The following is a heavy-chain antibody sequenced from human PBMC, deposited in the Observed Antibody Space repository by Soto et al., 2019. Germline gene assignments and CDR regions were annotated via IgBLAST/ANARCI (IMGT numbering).Heavy chain of an antibody. J-gene: IGHJ4*02. CDR3: ASEVMRYFDWLSPNFDY. CDR2: INHSGST. Sequence: LETMSLTCTVYGGYISGYYWSWIRQPPGKGLEWIGEINHSGSTNYNPSLKSRVTISVDTSKNQFSLKLSSVTAADTAVYYCASEVMRYFDWLSPNFDYWGQGTLVSVSS. V-gene: IGHV4-34*01. CDR1: GGYISGYY. D-gene: IGHD3-9*01.